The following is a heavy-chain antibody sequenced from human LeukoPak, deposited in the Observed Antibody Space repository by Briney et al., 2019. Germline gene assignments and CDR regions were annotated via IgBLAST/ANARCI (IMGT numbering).Heavy chain of an antibody. CDR2: IHYTGNT. CDR1: GGSISSYY. D-gene: IGHD3-9*01. Sequence: SETLSLTCTVSGGSISSYYWSWIRQPPGKGLEWIGYIHYTGNTNYNPSLKSRVTISVDTSKNQFSLKLSSVTAADTAVYYCARTYYDILTGYNFDYWGQGTLVTVSS. V-gene: IGHV4-59*01. J-gene: IGHJ4*02. CDR3: ARTYYDILTGYNFDY.